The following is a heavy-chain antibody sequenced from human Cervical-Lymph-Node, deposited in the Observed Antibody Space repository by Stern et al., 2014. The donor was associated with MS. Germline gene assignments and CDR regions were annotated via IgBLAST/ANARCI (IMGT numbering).Heavy chain of an antibody. Sequence: VQLVESGGGLVQPGGSLRLSCAASGFTFSTYGMSWVRQAPGKGLEWVSSISGVGCSTAYADSVKGSFTISRDNSKNTLYLQMNSLRAEDTAVYHCAKFQGRSRWYEAFDPWGQGTLVTVSS. CDR1: GFTFSTYG. J-gene: IGHJ5*02. V-gene: IGHV3-23*04. CDR3: AKFQGRSRWYEAFDP. CDR2: ISGVGCST. D-gene: IGHD4-23*01.